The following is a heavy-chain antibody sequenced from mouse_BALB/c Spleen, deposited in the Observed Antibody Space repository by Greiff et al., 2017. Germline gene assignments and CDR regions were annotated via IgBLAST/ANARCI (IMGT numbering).Heavy chain of an antibody. Sequence: QVQLKQSGAELMKPGASVKISCKATGYTFSSYWIEWVKQRPGHGLEWIGEILPGSGSTNYNEKFKGKATFTADTSSNTAYMQLSSLTSEDSAVYYCASQLTGYAMDYWGQGTSVTVSS. J-gene: IGHJ4*01. D-gene: IGHD4-1*01. CDR1: GYTFSSYW. CDR2: ILPGSGST. V-gene: IGHV1-9*01. CDR3: ASQLTGYAMDY.